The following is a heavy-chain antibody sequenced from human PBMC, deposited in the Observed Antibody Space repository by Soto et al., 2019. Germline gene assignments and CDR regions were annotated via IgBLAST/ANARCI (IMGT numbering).Heavy chain of an antibody. CDR2: ISWNSGST. J-gene: IGHJ3*02. Sequence: RRSCSASGFTFDDYAMHWVRQAPGKGLEWVSGISWNSGSTYYADSVKGRFTISRDNSKNTLYLQMNSLRAEDTAVYYCAREIYYYDSSGPSRLDIWGQGTMVTVSS. CDR1: GFTFDDYA. D-gene: IGHD3-22*01. CDR3: AREIYYYDSSGPSRLDI. V-gene: IGHV3-9*01.